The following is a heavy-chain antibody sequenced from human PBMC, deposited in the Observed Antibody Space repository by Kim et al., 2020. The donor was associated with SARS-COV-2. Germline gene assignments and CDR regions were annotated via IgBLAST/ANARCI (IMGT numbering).Heavy chain of an antibody. V-gene: IGHV3-49*03. CDR2: IRSKADGWTT. Sequence: GGSLRLSCTASGFTFGDYAMSWFRQAPGKGLEWVGFIRSKADGWTTEYAASVKGRFTISRDDSKSIAYLQMNSLKTEDTAVYYCTRYDFWSGSYVDYWGHGTLVTVSS. CDR1: GFTFGDYA. J-gene: IGHJ4*01. CDR3: TRYDFWSGSYVDY. D-gene: IGHD3-3*01.